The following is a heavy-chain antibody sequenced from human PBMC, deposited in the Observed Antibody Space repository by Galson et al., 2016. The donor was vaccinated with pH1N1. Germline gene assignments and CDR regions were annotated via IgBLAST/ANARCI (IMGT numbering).Heavy chain of an antibody. CDR2: VSTSNGNT. D-gene: IGHD6-19*01. J-gene: IGHJ4*02. V-gene: IGHV1-18*01. CDR3: ARLGASVGGTTY. Sequence: SVKVSCKASGYTFTSYGISWVRQAPGQGLEFMGWVSTSNGNTHFAQKFQGRATLTTDTSTSTAYMELRSLRSDDTAVYYCARLGASVGGTTYWGQGTLVTGSS. CDR1: GYTFTSYG.